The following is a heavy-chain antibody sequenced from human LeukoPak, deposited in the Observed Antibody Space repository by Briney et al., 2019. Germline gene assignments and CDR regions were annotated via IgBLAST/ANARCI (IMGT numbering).Heavy chain of an antibody. CDR3: ARDGSWNYYDSSGYLGRGARVNAFDI. CDR1: GGSISSGSYY. V-gene: IGHV4-61*02. D-gene: IGHD3-22*01. J-gene: IGHJ3*02. CDR2: IYTSGST. Sequence: PSQTLSLTCTVSGGSISSGSYYWSWIRQPAGKGLEWIGRIYTSGSTYYNPSLKSRVTISVDTSKNQFSLKLSSVTAADTAVYYCARDGSWNYYDSSGYLGRGARVNAFDIWGQGTMVTVSS.